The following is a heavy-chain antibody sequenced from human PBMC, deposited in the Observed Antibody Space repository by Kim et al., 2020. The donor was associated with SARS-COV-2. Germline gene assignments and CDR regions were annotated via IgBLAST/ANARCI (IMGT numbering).Heavy chain of an antibody. CDR2: IYYSGST. Sequence: SETLSLTCTVSGGSISSSGYYWGWIRQPPGKGLEWIGSIYYSGSTYYNPSLKSRVTISVDTSKNQFSLKLSSVTAADTAVYYCARQRAYCSGGSCYLKRFDYWGQGTLGTVSS. CDR3: ARQRAYCSGGSCYLKRFDY. CDR1: GGSISSSGYY. V-gene: IGHV4-39*01. D-gene: IGHD2-15*01. J-gene: IGHJ4*02.